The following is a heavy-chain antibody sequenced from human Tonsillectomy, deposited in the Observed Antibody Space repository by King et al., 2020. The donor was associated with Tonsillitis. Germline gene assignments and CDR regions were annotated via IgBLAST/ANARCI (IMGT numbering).Heavy chain of an antibody. V-gene: IGHV3-21*01. D-gene: IGHD1-1*01. CDR1: GFTFSSYS. Sequence: MQLVQSGGGLVKPGGSLRLSCAAAGFTFSSYSMNWFRQAPGKGLEWGSSISSSSSYIYYADSVKGRFTISRDNAKNSLYLQMNSLRAEDTAVYYCARDGTERSGNWFDPWGQGTLVTVSS. CDR3: ARDGTERSGNWFDP. CDR2: ISSSSSYI. J-gene: IGHJ5*02.